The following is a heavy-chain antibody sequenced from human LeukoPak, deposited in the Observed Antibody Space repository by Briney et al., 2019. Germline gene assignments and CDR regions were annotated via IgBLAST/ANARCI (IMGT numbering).Heavy chain of an antibody. J-gene: IGHJ3*02. D-gene: IGHD3-22*01. CDR1: GFTISPYS. CDR3: ARGDVDYHDSSGTDAFYI. Sequence: PGGSLSLSCATSGFTISPYSMSWVRQAPGKGLEWVACISSSGSHTYNADSMKGRFIISRDNAKNSMSLHINSLRVEDTAMYFCARGDVDYHDSSGTDAFYIWGQGTRVTVSS. V-gene: IGHV3-21*06. CDR2: ISSSGSHT.